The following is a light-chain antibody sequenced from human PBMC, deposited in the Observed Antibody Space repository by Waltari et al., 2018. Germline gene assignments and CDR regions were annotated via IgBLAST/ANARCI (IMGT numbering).Light chain of an antibody. V-gene: IGKV1-5*03. Sequence: DIQMTQSPSTLSASVGGRVTITCRASQSISSWLAWYQQKPGKAPKILIYKASSLESGVPSRFSGSGSGTEFTLTISSLQPDDFATYYCQQYNSYSWTFGQGTKVEIK. J-gene: IGKJ1*01. CDR1: QSISSW. CDR2: KAS. CDR3: QQYNSYSWT.